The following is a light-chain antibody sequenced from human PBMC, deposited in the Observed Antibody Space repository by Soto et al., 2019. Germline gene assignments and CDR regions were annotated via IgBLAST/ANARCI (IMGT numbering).Light chain of an antibody. CDR1: QSVGSTY. V-gene: IGKV3-20*01. CDR3: QQYGSSVWT. J-gene: IGKJ1*01. CDR2: GSS. Sequence: EIVLTQSPGTLSFSPGERATLSCRASQSVGSTYLAWYQQKPGQPPRLLIYGSSTRASGIPDRFSGSGSGTDFTLTISRLEPEDFAVYYCQQYGSSVWTFGQGTKVDI.